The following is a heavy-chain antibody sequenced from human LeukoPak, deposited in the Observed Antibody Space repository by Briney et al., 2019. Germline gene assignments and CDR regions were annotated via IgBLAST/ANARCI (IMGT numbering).Heavy chain of an antibody. Sequence: GGSLRLSCAASGFTFDDYAMHWVRQAPGKGLEWVSGISWNSGSIGYADSVKGRFTISRDNAKNSLYLQMNSLRAEDTALYYCALGGDNDYWGQGTLVTVSS. V-gene: IGHV3-9*01. CDR2: ISWNSGSI. J-gene: IGHJ4*02. CDR3: ALGGDNDY. D-gene: IGHD4-23*01. CDR1: GFTFDDYA.